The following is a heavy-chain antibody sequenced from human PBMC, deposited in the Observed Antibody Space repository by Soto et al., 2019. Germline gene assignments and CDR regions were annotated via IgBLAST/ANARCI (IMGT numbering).Heavy chain of an antibody. D-gene: IGHD1-26*01. CDR3: ARIYSGSPLDY. CDR2: INPSSGST. Sequence: QVQLVQSGAEVKKPGASVKVSCKASGYTFNSYNMQWVRQAPGQGLEWMGVINPSSGSTNYAQKFQGRVIMTRDTSTSTVYMELSTLRSDDTAVYYCARIYSGSPLDYWGQGTLVTVSS. CDR1: GYTFNSYN. V-gene: IGHV1-46*02. J-gene: IGHJ4*02.